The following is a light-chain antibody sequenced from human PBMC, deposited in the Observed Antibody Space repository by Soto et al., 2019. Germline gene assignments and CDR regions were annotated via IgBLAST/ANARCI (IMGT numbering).Light chain of an antibody. CDR2: AAS. V-gene: IGKV1-39*01. CDR1: HSIDNY. Sequence: DIQMTQSPSSLSASVGDRITITCRASHSIDNYLSWYQLKPGKAPRLLIYAASNLQRGVPSRFTGSGSGTDFTLTINNLQPDDFAVYYCQQCFSIPPTFGHGTKGDIK. J-gene: IGKJ1*01. CDR3: QQCFSIPPT.